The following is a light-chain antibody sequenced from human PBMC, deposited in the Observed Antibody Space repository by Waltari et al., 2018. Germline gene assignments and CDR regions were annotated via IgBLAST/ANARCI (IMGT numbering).Light chain of an antibody. Sequence: YELTQPPSVSVSPGQTVSITCSGGKLEAKSGCWYQQKTGQSPVLVMHQDSRRPSGVPERFSGSSSGNTATLTISGTQAMDEADYYCQAWDSISDVVFGGGTRLTVL. CDR3: QAWDSISDVV. V-gene: IGLV3-1*01. CDR1: KLEAKS. CDR2: QDS. J-gene: IGLJ2*01.